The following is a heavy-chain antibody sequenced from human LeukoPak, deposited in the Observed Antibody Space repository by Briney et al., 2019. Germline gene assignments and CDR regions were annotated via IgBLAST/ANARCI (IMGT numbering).Heavy chain of an antibody. CDR3: ARVSGSYSDY. D-gene: IGHD1-26*01. V-gene: IGHV3-30-3*01. CDR1: GFTFSSYA. CDR2: ISYDGSNK. Sequence: GGSLRLSCAASGFTFSSYAMHWVRQAPGKGPEWVAVISYDGSNKYYADSVKGRFTISRDNSKNTLYLQMNSLRAEDTAVYYCARVSGSYSDYWGQGTLVTVSS. J-gene: IGHJ4*02.